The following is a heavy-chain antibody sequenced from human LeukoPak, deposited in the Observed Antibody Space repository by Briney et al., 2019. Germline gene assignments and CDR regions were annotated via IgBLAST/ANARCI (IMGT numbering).Heavy chain of an antibody. CDR3: ARDQGVYCSGGSCTAFDI. J-gene: IGHJ3*02. Sequence: PGGSLRLSCAASEFSVGSNYMTWVRQAPGKGLEWVSSISGSSSYIYYADSVKGRLTISRVNAENSLYLQMDSLRADDTAVYYCARDQGVYCSGGSCTAFDIWGQGTMVTVSS. CDR2: ISGSSSYI. CDR1: EFSVGSNY. D-gene: IGHD2-15*01. V-gene: IGHV3-21*01.